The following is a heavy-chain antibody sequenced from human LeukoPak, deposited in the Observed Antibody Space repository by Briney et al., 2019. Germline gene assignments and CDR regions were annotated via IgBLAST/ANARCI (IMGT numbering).Heavy chain of an antibody. Sequence: ASVKVSCKASGYTFTSYGISWVRQAPGQGLEWMGWISAYNGNTNYAQKLQGRVTMTTDTSTSTAHMELRSLRSDDTAVYYCARILTYYDFWSGYGPHYFDYWGQGTLVTVSS. D-gene: IGHD3-3*01. CDR1: GYTFTSYG. V-gene: IGHV1-18*01. J-gene: IGHJ4*02. CDR3: ARILTYYDFWSGYGPHYFDY. CDR2: ISAYNGNT.